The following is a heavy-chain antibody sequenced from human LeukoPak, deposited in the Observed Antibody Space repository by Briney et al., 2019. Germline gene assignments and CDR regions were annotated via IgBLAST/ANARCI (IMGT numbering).Heavy chain of an antibody. CDR2: IYYSGTT. D-gene: IGHD3-22*01. V-gene: IGHV4-59*08. CDR1: GGSISSYY. J-gene: IGHJ3*02. Sequence: SETLSLTCTVSGGSISSYYWSWIRQPPGKGLEWIGYIYYSGTTNYNPSLKSRVTISVDTSKNQFSLKLSSVTAADTAVYYCARLGYYYDSSGYEAFDIWGQGTMVTVSS. CDR3: ARLGYYYDSSGYEAFDI.